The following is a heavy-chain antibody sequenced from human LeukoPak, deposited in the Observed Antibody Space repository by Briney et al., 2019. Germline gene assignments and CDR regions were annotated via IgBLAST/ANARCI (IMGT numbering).Heavy chain of an antibody. CDR1: GGSISSYY. V-gene: IGHV4-59*01. Sequence: SETLSLTCTVSGGSISSYYWSWIRQPPGKGLEWIGHIYYSGSTNFNPSLTSRVTISVDTSKNQFSLKLSSVTAADTAVYYCARFLRYCGGDCYSEGAFDIWGQGTMVTVSS. CDR2: IYYSGST. J-gene: IGHJ3*02. D-gene: IGHD2-21*02. CDR3: ARFLRYCGGDCYSEGAFDI.